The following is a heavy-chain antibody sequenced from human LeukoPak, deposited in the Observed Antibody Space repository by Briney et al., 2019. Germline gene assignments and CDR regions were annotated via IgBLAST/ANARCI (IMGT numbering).Heavy chain of an antibody. D-gene: IGHD6-13*01. CDR3: ARARTIAADDY. CDR1: GYTFTSYY. CDR2: INPSGGST. Sequence: ASVKVSCKASGYTFTSYYMHWVRQAPGQGLEWMGIINPSGGSTSYAQKFQGRVTMTRDTSTSTVYMELSSLRSEVTAVYYCARARTIAADDYWGQGTLVTVSS. V-gene: IGHV1-46*03. J-gene: IGHJ4*02.